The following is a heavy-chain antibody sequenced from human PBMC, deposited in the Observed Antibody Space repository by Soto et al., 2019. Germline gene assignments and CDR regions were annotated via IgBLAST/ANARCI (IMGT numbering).Heavy chain of an antibody. CDR3: ARVSGTGYYCYGKDV. V-gene: IGHV1-2*02. D-gene: IGHD6-13*01. CDR2: INPNSGGT. Sequence: ASVKVSCKASGYTFTGYYMHWVRQAPGQGLEWMGWINPNSGGTNYAQKFQGRVTMTRDTSISTAYMELSRLRSDDTAVYYCARVSGTGYYCYGKDVWGQGITDTVSS. J-gene: IGHJ6*02. CDR1: GYTFTGYY.